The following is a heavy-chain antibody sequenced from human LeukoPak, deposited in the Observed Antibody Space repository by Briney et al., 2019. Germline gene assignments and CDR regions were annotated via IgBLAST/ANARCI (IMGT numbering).Heavy chain of an antibody. D-gene: IGHD3-10*01. CDR2: INPNSGGT. CDR3: ARDLITMVRGVIREP. Sequence: ASVKVSCKASGYTFTGYYIHWVRQAPGQGLEWMGWINPNSGGTNYAQKFQGRVTMTRDTSISTAYMELSRLRSDDTAVYYCARDLITMVRGVIREPWGQGTLVTVSP. V-gene: IGHV1-2*02. J-gene: IGHJ4*02. CDR1: GYTFTGYY.